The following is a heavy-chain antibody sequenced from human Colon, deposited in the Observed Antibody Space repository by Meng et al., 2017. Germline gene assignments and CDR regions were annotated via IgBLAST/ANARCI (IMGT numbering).Heavy chain of an antibody. D-gene: IGHD1-1*01. CDR3: GRDAALAPTEALDAFDL. CDR2: ISVDGRGT. CDR1: GFSVSNSW. J-gene: IGHJ3*01. Sequence: GGSLRLSCAASGFSVSNSWMHWVRQTPGKGLGWVSSISVDGRGTNYADSVKGRFAIYRDNAKNTVDLQMNTLRAEDKAIYYCGRDAALAPTEALDAFDLWGQGTMVTVSS. V-gene: IGHV3-74*01.